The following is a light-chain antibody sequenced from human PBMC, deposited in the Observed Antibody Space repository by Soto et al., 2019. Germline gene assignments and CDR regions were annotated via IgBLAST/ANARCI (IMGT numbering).Light chain of an antibody. J-gene: IGLJ1*01. CDR3: SSYTSSSTLV. CDR2: EVS. CDR1: SSDVGGYNY. V-gene: IGLV2-14*01. Sequence: QSALTQPASVSGSRGQSITISCTGTSSDVGGYNYVSWYQQHPGKAPKLMIYEVSNRPSGVSNRFSGSKSGNTASLTISGLQAEDEADYYCSSYTSSSTLVFGTGTKVTVL.